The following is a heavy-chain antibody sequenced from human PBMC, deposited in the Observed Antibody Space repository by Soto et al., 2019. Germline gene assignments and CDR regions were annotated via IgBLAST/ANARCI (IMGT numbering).Heavy chain of an antibody. CDR1: GGSISSGGYS. CDR3: ARGYSGSYFDY. Sequence: QVQLQESDSGLVKPSQTLSLTCAVSGGSISSGGYSWSWIRQPPGRGLEWIGYIYHSGSTYYNPSLTSRVTISVDRSKNQFSLKLSSVTAADTAVYYCARGYSGSYFDYWGQGTLVTVSS. D-gene: IGHD1-26*01. V-gene: IGHV4-30-2*01. CDR2: IYHSGST. J-gene: IGHJ4*02.